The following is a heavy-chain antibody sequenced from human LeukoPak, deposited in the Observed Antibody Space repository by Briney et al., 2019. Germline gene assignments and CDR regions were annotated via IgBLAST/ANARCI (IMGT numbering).Heavy chain of an antibody. V-gene: IGHV1-18*01. J-gene: IGHJ4*02. D-gene: IGHD3/OR15-3a*01. Sequence: VASVKVSCKASGYTFTSYGISWVRQAPGQGLEWMGWISAYNGNTNYAQKLQGRVTMTTDTSTSTAYMELRSLRSDDTAVYYCARFGHYGFWGHQYYFDYWGQGTLVTVSS. CDR2: ISAYNGNT. CDR3: ARFGHYGFWGHQYYFDY. CDR1: GYTFTSYG.